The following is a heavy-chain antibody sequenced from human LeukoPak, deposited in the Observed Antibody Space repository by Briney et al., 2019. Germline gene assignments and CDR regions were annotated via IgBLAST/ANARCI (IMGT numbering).Heavy chain of an antibody. CDR1: GYTFTNYG. CDR2: ISTYNGNT. V-gene: IGHV1-18*01. D-gene: IGHD2-15*01. CDR3: ARDGVAASNTEYYFDY. J-gene: IGHJ4*02. Sequence: ASVKVSCKASGYTFTNYGISWVRQAPGQGLEWMGWISTYNGNTNYAQNLQGRVTMTTDTSTSTAYMELRSLRSDDTAVYYCARDGVAASNTEYYFDYWDQGTLVTVSS.